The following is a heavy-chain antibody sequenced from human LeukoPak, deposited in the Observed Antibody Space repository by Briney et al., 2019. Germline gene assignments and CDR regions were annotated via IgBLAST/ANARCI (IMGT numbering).Heavy chain of an antibody. CDR1: GFTFSNLA. V-gene: IGHV3-23*01. D-gene: IGHD2-2*01. CDR2: ISGSGGNT. J-gene: IGHJ4*02. Sequence: PGGSLRLSCAASGFTFSNLAMSWVRQAPGKGLEWVSTISGSGGNTYHADSVRGRFTMSRDNSKNTLYLQMNSLRAEDTAVYYCARIPANQKAAYWGQGTLVTVSS. CDR3: ARIPANQKAAY.